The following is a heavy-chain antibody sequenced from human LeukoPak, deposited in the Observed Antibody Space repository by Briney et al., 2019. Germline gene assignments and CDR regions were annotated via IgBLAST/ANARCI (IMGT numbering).Heavy chain of an antibody. D-gene: IGHD3-16*02. J-gene: IGHJ4*02. Sequence: SETLSLTCAVSGGSISSGGYSWSWIRQPPGKGLEWIGYIYHSGSTNYNPSLKSRVTISVDTSKNQFSLKLSSVTAADTAVYYCARGRPPPDYVWGSYRYLEDYWGQGTLVTVSS. CDR3: ARGRPPPDYVWGSYRYLEDY. CDR2: IYHSGST. CDR1: GGSISSGGYS. V-gene: IGHV4-30-2*01.